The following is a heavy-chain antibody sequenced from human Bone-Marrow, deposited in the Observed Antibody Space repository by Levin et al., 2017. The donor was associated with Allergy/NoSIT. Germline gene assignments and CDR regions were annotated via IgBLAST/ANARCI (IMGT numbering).Heavy chain of an antibody. CDR2: ISSSGSTI. Sequence: GGSLRLSCAASGFTFSDYYMSWIRQAPGKGLEWVSYISSSGSTIYYADSVKGRFTISRDNAKNSLYLQMNSLRAEDTAVYYCAREDIVVVPAALAAPTYYYYGMDVWGQGTTVTVSS. CDR1: GFTFSDYY. D-gene: IGHD2-2*01. V-gene: IGHV3-11*01. J-gene: IGHJ6*02. CDR3: AREDIVVVPAALAAPTYYYYGMDV.